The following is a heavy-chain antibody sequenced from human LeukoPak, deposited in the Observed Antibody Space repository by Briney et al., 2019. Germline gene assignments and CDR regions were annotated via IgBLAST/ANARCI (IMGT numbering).Heavy chain of an antibody. V-gene: IGHV3-23*01. J-gene: IGHJ4*02. Sequence: GGSLRLSCAASGFIFNNYVMSWVRQGPGKGLEWVSASGGGGGRTYYADSVKDRFTISRDNSKNTLFLQIGSLRAEDTAVYYCAKGEGPTVGITWGQGTLVTVTS. CDR1: GFIFNNYV. D-gene: IGHD1-7*01. CDR3: AKGEGPTVGIT. CDR2: SGGGGGRT.